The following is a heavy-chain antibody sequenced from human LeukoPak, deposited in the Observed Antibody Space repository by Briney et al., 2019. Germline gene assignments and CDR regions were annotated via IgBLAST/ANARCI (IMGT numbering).Heavy chain of an antibody. CDR3: ARGTSTVVTPNYYYYYCMDV. CDR1: GGSISSSH. Sequence: KSSETLSLTCTVSGGSISSSHWSWIRQPPGKGLEWIGNIHTSGGTNYNPSLKSRVTISADTSRNQFSLKLSSVTAADTAVYYCARGTSTVVTPNYYYYYCMDVWGKGTTVTVSS. J-gene: IGHJ6*03. D-gene: IGHD4-23*01. CDR2: IHTSGGT. V-gene: IGHV4-4*09.